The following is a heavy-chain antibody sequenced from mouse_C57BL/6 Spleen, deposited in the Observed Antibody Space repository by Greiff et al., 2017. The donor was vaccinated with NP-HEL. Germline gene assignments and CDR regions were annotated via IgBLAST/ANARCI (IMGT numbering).Heavy chain of an antibody. CDR3: ARGNYYGSSWYFDV. D-gene: IGHD1-1*01. V-gene: IGHV1-26*01. CDR2: INPNNGGT. CDR1: GYTFTDYY. Sequence: EVMLQQSGPELVKPGASVKISCKASGYTFTDYYMNWVKQSHGKSLEWIGDINPNNGGTSYNQKFKGKATLTVDKSSSTAYMELRSLTSEDSAVYYCARGNYYGSSWYFDVWGTGTTVTVSS. J-gene: IGHJ1*03.